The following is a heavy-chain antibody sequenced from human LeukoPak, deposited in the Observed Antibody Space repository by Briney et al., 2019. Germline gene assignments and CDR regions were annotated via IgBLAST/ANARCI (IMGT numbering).Heavy chain of an antibody. CDR1: GFTVSSNY. V-gene: IGHV3-53*01. D-gene: IGHD2/OR15-2a*01. CDR3: AREPSDSTVYAFDY. J-gene: IGHJ4*02. CDR2: IYSGGST. Sequence: GGSLRLSCAASGFTVSSNYMSWVRQAPGKGLEWVSVIYSGGSTYYADSVKGRFTISRDNSKNTLYLQMNSLRAEDTAAYYCAREPSDSTVYAFDYWGQGALVTVSS.